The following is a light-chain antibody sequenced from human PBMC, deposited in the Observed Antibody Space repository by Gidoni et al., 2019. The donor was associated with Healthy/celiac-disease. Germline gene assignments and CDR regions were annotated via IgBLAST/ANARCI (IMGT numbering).Light chain of an antibody. J-gene: IGKJ3*01. CDR1: PSISSY. V-gene: IGKV1-39*01. CDR2: AAS. Sequence: DIQMTHSPSSLSASVGDRVTITCRASPSISSYLNWYQQKPGKAPKLLIYAASSLQSGVPSRFSGSGSGTDFTLTISSLQPEDFATDYCQQSYSTPFFGPGTKVDIK. CDR3: QQSYSTPF.